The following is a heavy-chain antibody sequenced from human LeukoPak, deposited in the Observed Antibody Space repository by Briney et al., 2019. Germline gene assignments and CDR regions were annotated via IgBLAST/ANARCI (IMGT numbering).Heavy chain of an antibody. V-gene: IGHV3-23*01. CDR1: GFTFSTYT. J-gene: IGHJ4*02. CDR3: AIDPNWGTHS. D-gene: IGHD7-27*01. CDR2: IGNNGGGI. Sequence: GGSLRLSCAASGFTFSTYTMYWVRHPPGKRLEWVSIIGNNGGGIHYADSVKGRFTISRDNFKNALYLQMNSLRDEDTAVYYCAIDPNWGTHSWGQGVLVTVSS.